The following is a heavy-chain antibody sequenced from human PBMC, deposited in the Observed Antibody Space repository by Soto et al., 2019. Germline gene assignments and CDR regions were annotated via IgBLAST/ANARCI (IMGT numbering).Heavy chain of an antibody. J-gene: IGHJ6*02. V-gene: IGHV3-23*01. D-gene: IGHD1-26*01. Sequence: EVQLLESGGGLGQPGGSLRLSCAASGFTFSSYAMTWVRQAPGRGLEWVSAISGSGSPTYYADSVKGRFTISRDNSKNTLYLKMNSLRADETAVYYCASDMSGGTYNYYYGMDVWGQGATVTVSS. CDR2: ISGSGSPT. CDR1: GFTFSSYA. CDR3: ASDMSGGTYNYYYGMDV.